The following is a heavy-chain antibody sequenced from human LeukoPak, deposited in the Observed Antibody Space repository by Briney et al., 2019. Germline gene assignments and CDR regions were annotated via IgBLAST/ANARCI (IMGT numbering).Heavy chain of an antibody. V-gene: IGHV3-23*01. CDR3: AKVPPYYYDSSGYLDH. D-gene: IGHD3-22*01. CDR1: GFTFSSYA. Sequence: GGSLRLSCAASGFTFSSYAMSWVRQAPGKGLEWVSAISGSGGSTYYADSVKGRFTISRDNSKNTLYLQMNSLRAEDTAVYYCAKVPPYYYDSSGYLDHWGQGTLVTVSS. CDR2: ISGSGGST. J-gene: IGHJ4*02.